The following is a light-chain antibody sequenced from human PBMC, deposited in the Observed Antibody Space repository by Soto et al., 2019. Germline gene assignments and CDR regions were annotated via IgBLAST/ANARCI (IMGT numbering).Light chain of an antibody. V-gene: IGKV3-15*01. Sequence: EIVMTQSPATLSVSPGERATLSCRASQSVSSNLAWYQQTPGQTPKLLIYVASTRATGIPARFSGSGSGTEFTLTISSLQSEDFAVDYCPQYNVWPLTFGGGTKVEFK. CDR1: QSVSSN. CDR3: PQYNVWPLT. J-gene: IGKJ4*01. CDR2: VAS.